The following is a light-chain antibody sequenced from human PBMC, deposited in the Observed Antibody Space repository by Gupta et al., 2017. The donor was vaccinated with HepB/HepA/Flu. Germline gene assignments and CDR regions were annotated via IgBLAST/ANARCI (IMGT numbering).Light chain of an antibody. V-gene: IGKV4-1*01. CDR2: LAS. CDR3: QQYYSLPGT. Sequence: DIVMTQSLDSLAVSLGERATINCKSSQSVLNTYNNKNYLTWYQQKPGHPPKVLIYLASTRESGVPDRFSGSGSGTDFTLTISNLQAEDVAVYYCQQYYSLPGTFGQGTKVEIK. CDR1: QSVLNTYNNKNY. J-gene: IGKJ1*01.